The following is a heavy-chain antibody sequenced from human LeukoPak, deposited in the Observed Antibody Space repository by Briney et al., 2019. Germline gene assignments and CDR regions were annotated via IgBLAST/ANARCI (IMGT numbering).Heavy chain of an antibody. V-gene: IGHV3-7*01. CDR2: IREDGTEK. CDR1: GFTFSGAW. J-gene: IGHJ6*03. Sequence: GGSLRLSCTASGFTFSGAWMTWVRQAPGKGLEWVANIREDGTEKNYVDSVKGRFTISRDNAKNSLYLQMNSLRAEDTAVYYCAREQWLDYYYYYMDVWGKGTTVTVSS. D-gene: IGHD6-19*01. CDR3: AREQWLDYYYYYMDV.